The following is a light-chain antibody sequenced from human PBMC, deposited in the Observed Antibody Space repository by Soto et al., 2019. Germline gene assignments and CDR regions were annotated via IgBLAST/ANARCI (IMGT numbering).Light chain of an antibody. CDR3: QQSYSSLQT. CDR1: QTFNNY. CDR2: AAS. J-gene: IGKJ2*01. V-gene: IGKV1-39*01. Sequence: DIQMPQSPSSLSAFVGDTVTITCRAGQTFNNYLNWYQQKPGKVPKLLIYAASALQSGVPSRFVGTSSGTYFTLTIINLQPEDSGIYYCQQSYSSLQTFGQGTKLEI.